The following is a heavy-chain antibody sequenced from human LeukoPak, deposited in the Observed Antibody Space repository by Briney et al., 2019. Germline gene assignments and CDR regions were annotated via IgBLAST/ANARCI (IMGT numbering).Heavy chain of an antibody. Sequence: PGGSLRLSCAASGFTFSSYAMHWVRQAPGKGLEWVAVISYDGSNKYYADSVKGRFTISRDNSKNTLYLQMNSLRAEDTAVYYCANLNYYDSSGYYPEYFQHWGQGTLVTVSS. J-gene: IGHJ1*01. V-gene: IGHV3-30*04. CDR3: ANLNYYDSSGYYPEYFQH. D-gene: IGHD3-22*01. CDR1: GFTFSSYA. CDR2: ISYDGSNK.